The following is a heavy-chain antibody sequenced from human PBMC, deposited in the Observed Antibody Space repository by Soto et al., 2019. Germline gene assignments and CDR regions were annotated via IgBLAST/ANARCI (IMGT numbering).Heavy chain of an antibody. J-gene: IGHJ4*02. D-gene: IGHD6-19*01. Sequence: QVQLQESGPGLVKPSETLSLTCTVSGGSVSSGTYYWSWIRQPPGKGLEWIGYIYYSGSTNYNPSLESRVTLSVDTSKNEFSLKLSSVTAADTAVYSCASYSSGWYDVSYWGQGTLVTVSS. CDR3: ASYSSGWYDVSY. CDR2: IYYSGST. CDR1: GGSVSSGTYY. V-gene: IGHV4-61*01.